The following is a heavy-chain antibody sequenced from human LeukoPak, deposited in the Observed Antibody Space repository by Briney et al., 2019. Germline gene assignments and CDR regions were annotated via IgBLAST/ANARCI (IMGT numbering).Heavy chain of an antibody. D-gene: IGHD6-13*01. CDR1: GFTFSSHA. CDR2: ISYDGSNK. CDR3: ATSSSWYPLFDY. J-gene: IGHJ4*02. V-gene: IGHV3-30*04. Sequence: GGSLRLSCAASGFTFSSHAMHWVRQAPGKGLEWVAVISYDGSNKYYADSVKGRFTISRDNSKNTLYLQMNSLRAEDTAVYYCATSSSWYPLFDYWGQGTLVTVSS.